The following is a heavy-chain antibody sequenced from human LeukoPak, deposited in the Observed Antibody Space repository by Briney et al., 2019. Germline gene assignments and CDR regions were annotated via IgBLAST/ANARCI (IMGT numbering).Heavy chain of an antibody. V-gene: IGHV5-51*01. CDR3: ARLAVSSIWSVYFDY. CDR2: IYPGDSNI. J-gene: IGHJ4*02. D-gene: IGHD6-13*01. CDR1: GYSFTNYW. Sequence: GESLKISCKGSGYSFTNYWIGWVRQMPGKGLEWMGSIYPGDSNIRYSPSFQGQVTISADKSISTAYLQWSSLKASDTAMYYRARLAVSSIWSVYFDYWGQGTLVTVSS.